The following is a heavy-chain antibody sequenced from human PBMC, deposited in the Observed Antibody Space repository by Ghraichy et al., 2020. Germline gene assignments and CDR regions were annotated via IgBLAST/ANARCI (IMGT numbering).Heavy chain of an antibody. J-gene: IGHJ6*02. CDR1: GFTFSRYW. Sequence: GGSLRLSCAASGFTFSRYWMTWVRQAPGKGLEWVATINPDGSEKYYVDSVRGRFTISRDNARNSLSLQMSNLRAEDTAVHYCVRGHYGMDVWGQGTTVTVSS. CDR2: INPDGSEK. CDR3: VRGHYGMDV. V-gene: IGHV3-7*03.